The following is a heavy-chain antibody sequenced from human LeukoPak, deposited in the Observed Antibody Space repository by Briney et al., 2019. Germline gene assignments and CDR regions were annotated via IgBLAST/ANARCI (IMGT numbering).Heavy chain of an antibody. J-gene: IGHJ4*02. Sequence: SETLSLTCAVYGGSFSGYYWSWIRQPPGKGLEWLGEINHSGSTNYNPSLKSRVTISVDTSKNQFSLKLSSVNAADTAVYYCARGALYCSSTSCYDLDYWGQGTLVTVSS. V-gene: IGHV4-34*01. D-gene: IGHD2-2*01. CDR3: ARGALYCSSTSCYDLDY. CDR1: GGSFSGYY. CDR2: INHSGST.